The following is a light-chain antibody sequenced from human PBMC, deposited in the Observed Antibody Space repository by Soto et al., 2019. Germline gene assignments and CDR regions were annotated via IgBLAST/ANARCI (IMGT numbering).Light chain of an antibody. CDR2: AAS. CDR1: QGISSY. V-gene: IGKV1-39*01. J-gene: IGKJ2*01. Sequence: DIQLTQSPSSLSASVGDRVTITCRVSQGISSYLNWYQQKPGKAPKLLIYAASSLQSGVPSRFSGSGSGTEFTLTISSLQPDDFATYYCQQYNTYSYTFGQGTKVDIK. CDR3: QQYNTYSYT.